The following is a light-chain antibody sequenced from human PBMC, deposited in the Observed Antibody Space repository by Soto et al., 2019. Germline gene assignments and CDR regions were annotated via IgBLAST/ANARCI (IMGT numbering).Light chain of an antibody. Sequence: QSALTQPASVSGAPGQSITISCTGTSVDIGSYNRVSWYQQHPGKAPKLIIYEVTDRPSGVSNRFSGSKSGNTASLTISGLQAEDEAEYYCSSYTNINTRACVFGTGTK. CDR1: SVDIGSYNR. J-gene: IGLJ1*01. V-gene: IGLV2-14*01. CDR3: SSYTNINTRACV. CDR2: EVT.